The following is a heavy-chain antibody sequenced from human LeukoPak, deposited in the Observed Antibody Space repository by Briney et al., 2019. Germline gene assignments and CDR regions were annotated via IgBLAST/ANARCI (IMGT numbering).Heavy chain of an antibody. V-gene: IGHV1-69*05. D-gene: IGHD6-6*01. J-gene: IGHJ5*02. CDR2: IIPIFGTA. CDR1: GGTFSSYA. Sequence: GASAKVSCKASGGTFSSYAISWVRQAPGQGLEWMGGIIPIFGTANYAQKFQGRVTITTDESTSTAYMELSSLRSEDTAVYYCARGGSDSVLFDPWGQGTLVTVSS. CDR3: ARGGSDSVLFDP.